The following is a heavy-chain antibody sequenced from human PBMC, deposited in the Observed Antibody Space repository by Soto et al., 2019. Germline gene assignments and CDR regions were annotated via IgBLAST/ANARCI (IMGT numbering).Heavy chain of an antibody. V-gene: IGHV3-23*01. CDR2: INNNSGRK. D-gene: IGHD2-2*01. CDR1: GFSFSSYT. J-gene: IGHJ6*02. Sequence: GGSLRLSCAASGFSFSSYTMNWVRQAPGKGLEWVSSINNNSGRKYYADSVKGRFTISRDNSKNTLFLQMNSLRAEDTAVYYCAKGPAAIQLYYYYGMDVWGQGTTVTVSS. CDR3: AKGPAAIQLYYYYGMDV.